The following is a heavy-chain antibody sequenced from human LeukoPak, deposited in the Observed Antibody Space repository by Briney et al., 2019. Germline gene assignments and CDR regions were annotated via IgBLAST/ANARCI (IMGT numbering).Heavy chain of an antibody. J-gene: IGHJ4*02. CDR3: AREVRSGYFYFDY. CDR2: IRQSGTT. CDR1: GGSISSNSNY. V-gene: IGHV4-39*07. D-gene: IGHD5-12*01. Sequence: SETLSLTCTVSGGSISSNSNYWGWIRQPPGKGLEWIGSIRQSGTTYHNPSLRSRVTISVDTSKNQFSLKVTSVTAADTAMYSCAREVRSGYFYFDYWGQGTLVTVSS.